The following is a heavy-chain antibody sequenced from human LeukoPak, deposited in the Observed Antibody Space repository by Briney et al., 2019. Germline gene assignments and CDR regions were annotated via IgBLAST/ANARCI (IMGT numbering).Heavy chain of an antibody. V-gene: IGHV3-30*18. CDR3: ANNLRYFDWSSPDDAFDI. CDR2: ISYDGSNK. J-gene: IGHJ3*02. D-gene: IGHD3-9*01. CDR1: GFTFSSYG. Sequence: PGGSLRLSCAASGFTFSSYGMHWVRQAPGKGLEWVAVISYDGSNKYYVDSVKGRFTISRDNSKNTLYLQMNSLRAEDTAVYYCANNLRYFDWSSPDDAFDIWGQGTMVTVSS.